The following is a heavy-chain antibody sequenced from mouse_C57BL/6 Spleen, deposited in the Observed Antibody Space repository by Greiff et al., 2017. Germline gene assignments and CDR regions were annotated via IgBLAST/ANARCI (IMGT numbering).Heavy chain of an antibody. CDR2: ISSGGDYI. Sequence: EVKLMESGEGLVKPGGYLKLSCAASGFTFSSYAMSWVRQTPEKRLEWVAYISSGGDYIYYADTVKGRFTISRDNARNTLYLQMSSLKSEDTAMYYCTREEDYGYDVGVDYWGQGTTLTVSS. CDR1: GFTFSSYA. V-gene: IGHV5-9-1*02. D-gene: IGHD2-2*01. CDR3: TREEDYGYDVGVDY. J-gene: IGHJ2*01.